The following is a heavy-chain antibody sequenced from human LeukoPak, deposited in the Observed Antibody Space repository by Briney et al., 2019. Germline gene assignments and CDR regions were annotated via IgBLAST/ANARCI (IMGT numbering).Heavy chain of an antibody. CDR3: ARGTEKTRISGYYSFDH. CDR1: GGSISGYF. V-gene: IGHV4-4*07. D-gene: IGHD5-12*01. CDR2: VYTSGTT. Sequence: SETLSLACTVSGGSISGYFWTWNRQPAGKELEWIGRVYTSGTTYYNPSLESRVTISLDTFNNQFSLRVTSVTAADTAIYYCARGTEKTRISGYYSFDHWGRGLLVTVSS. J-gene: IGHJ4*02.